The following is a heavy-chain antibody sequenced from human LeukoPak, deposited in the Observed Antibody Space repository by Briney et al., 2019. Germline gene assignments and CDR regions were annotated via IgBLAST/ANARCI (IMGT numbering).Heavy chain of an antibody. V-gene: IGHV4-39*01. D-gene: IGHD1-26*01. CDR1: GGSISSSSNF. CDR3: ARLTPYGGSPLGDY. CDR2: ISYSGST. Sequence: SETLSLTCTVSGGSISSSSNFWGWIRQPPGKGLEWIGSISYSGSTYYNPSLKSRVTISVDTSKNQFSLKLSSVTAADTAVYYCARLTPYGGSPLGDYWGQGTLVTVSS. J-gene: IGHJ4*02.